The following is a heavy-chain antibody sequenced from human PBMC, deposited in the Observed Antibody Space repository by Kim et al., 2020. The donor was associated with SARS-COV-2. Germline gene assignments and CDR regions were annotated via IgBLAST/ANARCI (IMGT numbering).Heavy chain of an antibody. CDR1: GFSFTNAW. Sequence: GGSLRLSCAASGFSFTNAWMSWVRQAPGKGLEWVGRIRSKTDGGTTDYAAPLKGRVTIARDDSKNTLYLQMNSLKTEDTAVYYCTTGGSIFDNWGQGTLVTVSS. J-gene: IGHJ4*02. V-gene: IGHV3-15*01. D-gene: IGHD3-10*01. CDR3: TTGGSIFDN. CDR2: IRSKTDGGTT.